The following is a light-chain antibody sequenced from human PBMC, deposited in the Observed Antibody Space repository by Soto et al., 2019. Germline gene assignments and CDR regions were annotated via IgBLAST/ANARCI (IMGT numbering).Light chain of an antibody. CDR1: QSVSSSY. CDR2: GAS. Sequence: EIVLTQSPGTLSLSPGDRATLSCRASQSVSSSYLSWYQQKPGQAPRVLIYGASTRATGITDRFSGSGSGTDFTLTISRLEPEDFEVYYCQQYGNSPWTFGQGTKVEIK. J-gene: IGKJ1*01. V-gene: IGKV3-20*01. CDR3: QQYGNSPWT.